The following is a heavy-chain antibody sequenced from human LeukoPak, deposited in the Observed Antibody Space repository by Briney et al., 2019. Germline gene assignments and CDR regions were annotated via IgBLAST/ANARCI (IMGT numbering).Heavy chain of an antibody. CDR3: ARRTYYYDSSGYYSEGYYGMDV. Sequence: ASVMVSCKASGYTFTSYDINWVRQATGQGLEWMGWMNPNSGNTGYAQKFQGRVTMTRNTSISTAYMELSSLRSEDTAVYYCARRTYYYDSSGYYSEGYYGMDVWGQGTTVTVSS. CDR1: GYTFTSYD. CDR2: MNPNSGNT. D-gene: IGHD3-22*01. V-gene: IGHV1-8*01. J-gene: IGHJ6*02.